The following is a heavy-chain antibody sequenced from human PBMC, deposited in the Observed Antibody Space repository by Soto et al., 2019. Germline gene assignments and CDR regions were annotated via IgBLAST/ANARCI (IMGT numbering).Heavy chain of an antibody. Sequence: QVQLVESGGGVVQPGRSLRLSCAASGFTFSSYGMHWVRQAPGKGLEWVAVISYDGSNKYYADSVKGRFTISRDNSKNTLYLQMNSLRADDTAVYYCAKAADGSSYGLPAYWGQGTLVTVSS. D-gene: IGHD5-18*01. CDR2: ISYDGSNK. CDR1: GFTFSSYG. J-gene: IGHJ4*02. CDR3: AKAADGSSYGLPAY. V-gene: IGHV3-30*18.